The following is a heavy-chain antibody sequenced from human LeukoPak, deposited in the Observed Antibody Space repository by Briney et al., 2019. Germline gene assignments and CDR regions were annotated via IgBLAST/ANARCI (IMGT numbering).Heavy chain of an antibody. D-gene: IGHD2-8*01. Sequence: TSETLSLTCSVSGGSISSSDYYWSWIRQPPGKGLEWLGNIYYTGSTSYNPSHKSRVTLSVDTFKNQFSLHLSSVTAADTAVYYCARENYCTNGVCWAFDPWGQGTLVTVSS. V-gene: IGHV4-39*07. CDR2: IYYTGST. CDR3: ARENYCTNGVCWAFDP. J-gene: IGHJ5*02. CDR1: GGSISSSDYY.